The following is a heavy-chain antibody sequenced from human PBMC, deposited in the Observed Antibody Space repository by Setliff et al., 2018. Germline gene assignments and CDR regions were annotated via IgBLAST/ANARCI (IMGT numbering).Heavy chain of an antibody. J-gene: IGHJ6*03. CDR3: ARMSGFQYMDV. CDR2: IFYSGST. Sequence: PSETLSLTCTVSGASITNISYYWGLIRQPPGKGLEWIGSIFYSGSTNYNPSLKSRVTISLDTSKNQFSLSLSSVTAADTAVYYCARMSGFQYMDVWGKGTTVTVSS. CDR1: GASITNISYY. D-gene: IGHD3-3*01. V-gene: IGHV4-39*07.